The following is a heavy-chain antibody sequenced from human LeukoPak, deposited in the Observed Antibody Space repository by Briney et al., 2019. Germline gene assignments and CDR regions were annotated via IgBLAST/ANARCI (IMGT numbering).Heavy chain of an antibody. CDR1: GFTFSSYA. J-gene: IGHJ4*02. CDR2: ITDSGGST. Sequence: GGSLRLSCAASGFTFSSYAMSWVRQAPGEGLEWVSAITDSGGSTYYSDSVKGRFTISRDNSKNTLYLQMNTLRAEDTAICYCAKGSSGSRPYYFDYWGQGTLVTVSS. D-gene: IGHD3-22*01. V-gene: IGHV3-23*01. CDR3: AKGSSGSRPYYFDY.